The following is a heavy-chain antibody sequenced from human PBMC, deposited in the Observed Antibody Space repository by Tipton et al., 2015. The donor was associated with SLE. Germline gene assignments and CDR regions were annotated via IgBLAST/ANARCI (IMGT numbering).Heavy chain of an antibody. D-gene: IGHD3-3*01. Sequence: TLSLTCTVSGGSISSHYWSWIRQPPGKGLEWIGYIYYSGSTNYNPSLKSRVTISVDTSKNQFSLNLSSVTAADTAVYYCARGGGIRFLEWDYYYMDVWGKGTTVTVSS. CDR1: GGSISSHY. CDR3: ARGGGIRFLEWDYYYMDV. J-gene: IGHJ6*03. CDR2: IYYSGST. V-gene: IGHV4-59*11.